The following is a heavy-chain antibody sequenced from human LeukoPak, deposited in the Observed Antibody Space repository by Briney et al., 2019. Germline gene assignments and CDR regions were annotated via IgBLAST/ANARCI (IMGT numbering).Heavy chain of an antibody. CDR2: IWYDGSNK. J-gene: IGHJ4*02. D-gene: IGHD1/OR15-1a*01. CDR1: GFTFSDYG. V-gene: IGHV3-33*01. Sequence: GGPLRLSCAASGFTFSDYGMYWVRQAPGKGLEWVAVIWYDGSNKYYADSVKGRSTISRDNAKNTLYLQMNSLRAEDTAVYYCARDQAGTTNAIDYWGQGTLVTVSS. CDR3: ARDQAGTTNAIDY.